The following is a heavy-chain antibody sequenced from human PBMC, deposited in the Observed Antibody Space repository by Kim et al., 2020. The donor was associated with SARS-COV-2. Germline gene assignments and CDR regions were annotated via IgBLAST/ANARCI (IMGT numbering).Heavy chain of an antibody. CDR1: GGSFSGYY. V-gene: IGHV4-34*01. J-gene: IGHJ6*02. CDR2: INHSGST. CDR3: ARGTWYYDSSGYVGVRYYYYGMDV. Sequence: SETLSLTCAVYGGSFSGYYWSWIRQPPVKGLEWIGEINHSGSTNYNPSLKSRVTISVDTSKNQFSLKLSSVTAADTAVYYCARGTWYYDSSGYVGVRYYYYGMDVWGQGTTVTVSS. D-gene: IGHD3-22*01.